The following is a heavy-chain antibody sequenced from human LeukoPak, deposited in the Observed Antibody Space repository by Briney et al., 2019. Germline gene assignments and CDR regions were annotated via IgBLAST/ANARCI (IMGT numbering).Heavy chain of an antibody. V-gene: IGHV4-39*01. Sequence: SETLSLTCIVSGGSISSSKYYWDWIRQPPGKGLEWIGSIYYSGSTYYNPSLKSRVTISVDTSKNQFSLKLSSVTAADTAVYYCARSIDFWSRNWFDPWGQGTVVTVSS. CDR3: ARSIDFWSRNWFDP. CDR1: GGSISSSKYY. J-gene: IGHJ5*02. CDR2: IYYSGST. D-gene: IGHD3-3*01.